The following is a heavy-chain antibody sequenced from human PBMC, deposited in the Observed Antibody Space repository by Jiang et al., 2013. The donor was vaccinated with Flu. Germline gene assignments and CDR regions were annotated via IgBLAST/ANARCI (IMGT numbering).Heavy chain of an antibody. CDR3: AGDESSGLIDY. V-gene: IGHV3-21*01. Sequence: VQLVESGGGLVKPGGSLRLSCAGSGFKFDIYGMNWVRQAPGKGLEWVASITSSSTYIYYADSVQGRFTISRDNAKNLVYLEMKSLTAEDTGVYFCAGDESSGLIDY. CDR1: GFKFDIYG. D-gene: IGHD5-12*01. CDR2: ITSSSTYI. J-gene: IGHJ4*01.